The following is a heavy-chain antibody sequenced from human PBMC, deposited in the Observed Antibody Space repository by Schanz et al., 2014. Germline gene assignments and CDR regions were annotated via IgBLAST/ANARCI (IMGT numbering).Heavy chain of an antibody. D-gene: IGHD3-3*01. CDR2: VSRSTPDI. Sequence: EVQLVESGGGLVKPGGSLRLSCTASGFTFSDYWMSWVRQAPGKGLEWVSYVSRSTPDIYYADSVKGRFTMSRDNAKNSVFLQMNSLRAEDTAVYYCVRDSFFAFDYWGQGTLVTVSS. J-gene: IGHJ4*02. CDR3: VRDSFFAFDY. CDR1: GFTFSDYW. V-gene: IGHV3-48*01.